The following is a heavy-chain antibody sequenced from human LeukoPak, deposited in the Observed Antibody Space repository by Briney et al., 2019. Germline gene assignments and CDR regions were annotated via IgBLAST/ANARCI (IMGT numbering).Heavy chain of an antibody. CDR3: AKPNYDFLTGYKFFDY. CDR1: GFTFSRYA. J-gene: IGHJ4*02. V-gene: IGHV3-30*18. Sequence: PGGSLRLSCAASGFTFSRYAMSWVRQAPGKGLEWVAVISYDGSNKYYADSVKGRFTIPRDNSKNTLSLQMNSLRAEDTAVYYCAKPNYDFLTGYKFFDYWGQGTLVTVSS. CDR2: ISYDGSNK. D-gene: IGHD3-9*01.